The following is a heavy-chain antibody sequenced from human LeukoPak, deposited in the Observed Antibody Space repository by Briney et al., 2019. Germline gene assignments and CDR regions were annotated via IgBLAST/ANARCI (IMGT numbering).Heavy chain of an antibody. V-gene: IGHV3-23*01. Sequence: GGSLRLSCAASGLTFSSYAMSWVRQAPGKGLEWVSSISGSGGSTYYADSVKGRFTISRDNSQNTLYLQMNSLRAEDTAVYYCAKDRSGGGYYYFGMDVWGPGTTVTVSS. CDR3: AKDRSGGGYYYFGMDV. J-gene: IGHJ6*02. CDR1: GLTFSSYA. CDR2: ISGSGGST. D-gene: IGHD6-19*01.